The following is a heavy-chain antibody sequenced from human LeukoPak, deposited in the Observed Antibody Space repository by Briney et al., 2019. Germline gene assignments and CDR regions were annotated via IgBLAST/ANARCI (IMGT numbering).Heavy chain of an antibody. CDR3: ARGRGYCSSTSCYSLWFDP. V-gene: IGHV1-2*02. Sequence: GASVKVSCKASGYTFTGYYMHWVRQAPGQGLEWMGWINPNSGGTNYAQKFQGRVTMTRDTSISTAYTELSRLRSDDTAVYYCARGRGYCSSTSCYSLWFDPWGQGTLVTVSS. D-gene: IGHD2-2*02. CDR1: GYTFTGYY. J-gene: IGHJ5*02. CDR2: INPNSGGT.